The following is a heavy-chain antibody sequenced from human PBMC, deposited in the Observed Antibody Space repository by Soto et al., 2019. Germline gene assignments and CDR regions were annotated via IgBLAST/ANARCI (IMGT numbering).Heavy chain of an antibody. CDR1: GFSITTSGMC. D-gene: IGHD2-15*01. J-gene: IGHJ6*02. V-gene: IGHV2-5*08. Sequence: SGPTLVNPTQTLTLTCTFSGFSITTSGMCVSWILQPPGKALEWLALIYWDDDKRYSPFLQSRVTITKDTSKNQVVLTMTNMDPVDTATYYCAHKGGRGAGMDVWGQGTTVTVS. CDR2: IYWDDDK. CDR3: AHKGGRGAGMDV.